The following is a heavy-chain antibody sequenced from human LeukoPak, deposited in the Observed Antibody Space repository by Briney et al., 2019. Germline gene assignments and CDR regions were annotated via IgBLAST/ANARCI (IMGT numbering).Heavy chain of an antibody. CDR3: ARWEYYDTRRWGFDY. V-gene: IGHV1-18*01. Sequence: GASVTVSCKASGYTFTKFAITWVRQAAGRGFEWMGWISTYNDNTKYAENLQGRVTVTTDTSTSIAYMELRSLRSDDTAVYYCARWEYYDTRRWGFDYWGQGTLVTVSS. J-gene: IGHJ4*02. CDR2: ISTYNDNT. D-gene: IGHD3-22*01. CDR1: GYTFTKFA.